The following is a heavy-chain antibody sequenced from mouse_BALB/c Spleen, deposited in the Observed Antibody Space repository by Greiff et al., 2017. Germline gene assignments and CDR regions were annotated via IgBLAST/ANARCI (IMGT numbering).Heavy chain of an antibody. J-gene: IGHJ4*01. CDR1: GFNIKDTY. CDR2: IDPANGKT. V-gene: IGHV14-3*02. D-gene: IGHD1-1*01. Sequence: EVQLQQSGAELVKPGASVKLSCTASGFNIKDTYMHWVKQRPEQGLEWIGRIDPANGKTKYDPKFQGKATITADTSSNTAYLQLSSLTSEDTAVYYCARFTTVVDAMDYWGQGTSVTVSS. CDR3: ARFTTVVDAMDY.